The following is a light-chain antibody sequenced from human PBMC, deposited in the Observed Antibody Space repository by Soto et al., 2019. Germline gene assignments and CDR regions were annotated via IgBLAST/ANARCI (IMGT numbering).Light chain of an antibody. CDR2: EVT. CDR3: CSYGGSSAV. V-gene: IGLV2-23*02. CDR1: SSDVGSHNL. Sequence: QSALTQPASVSGSPGQSITISCTGTSSDVGSHNLVSWYHQHPGQAPKLMIYEVTKRPLGVSTRFSASKSGNTASLTISGLQAEDEADYYCCSYGGSSAVFGGGTQLTVL. J-gene: IGLJ7*01.